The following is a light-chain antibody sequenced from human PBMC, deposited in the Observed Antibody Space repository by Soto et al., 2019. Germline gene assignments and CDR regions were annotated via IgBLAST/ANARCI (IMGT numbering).Light chain of an antibody. Sequence: QSVLTQPPSASGTPGQRVTISCSGSFSNIGTNTVIWYQQLPGTAPKLLIYSNNQRPSGVPDRFYGSKSGTSASLAISGLQSEEEADYYCASWDVSLVVFGGVTKLSVL. CDR2: SNN. J-gene: IGLJ2*01. CDR3: ASWDVSLVV. V-gene: IGLV1-44*01. CDR1: FSNIGTNT.